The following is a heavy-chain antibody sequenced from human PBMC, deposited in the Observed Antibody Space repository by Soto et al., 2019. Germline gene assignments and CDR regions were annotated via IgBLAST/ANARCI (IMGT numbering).Heavy chain of an antibody. CDR2: IYYSGIT. V-gene: IGHV4-59*01. Sequence: PSETLSLTCTVSGGSISSYYWSWIRQPPGKGLEWIGYIYYSGITNYNPSLKSRVTISVDTSKNQFSLKLSSVTAADTAVYYCARGRGYSYGLDPWGQGTLVT. J-gene: IGHJ5*02. CDR1: GGSISSYY. CDR3: ARGRGYSYGLDP. D-gene: IGHD5-18*01.